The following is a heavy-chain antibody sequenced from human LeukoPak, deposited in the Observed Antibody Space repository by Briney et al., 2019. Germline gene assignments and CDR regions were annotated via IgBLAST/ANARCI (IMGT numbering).Heavy chain of an antibody. D-gene: IGHD4-17*01. CDR2: ISAYNGNT. CDR1: GGTFSSYA. CDR3: ARGGHYGDYLVY. Sequence: ASVKVSCKASGGTFSSYAISWVRQAPGQGLEWMGWISAYNGNTNYAQKLQGRVTMTTDTSTSTAYMELRSLRSDDTAVYYCARGGHYGDYLVYWGQGTLVTVSS. J-gene: IGHJ4*02. V-gene: IGHV1-18*01.